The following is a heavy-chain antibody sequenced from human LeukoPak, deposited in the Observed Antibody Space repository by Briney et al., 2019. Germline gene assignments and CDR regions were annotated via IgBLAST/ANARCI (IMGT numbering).Heavy chain of an antibody. Sequence: QSGGSLRLSCVASGFTFSNYWMDWVRQAPGKGLERVAKINQDGSEKYYVDSVKGRFTISRDSTKNSLYLQMNSLRAEDTAVYYCSRGGTITWVEDYWGQGTLVTVSS. V-gene: IGHV3-7*05. CDR3: SRGGTITWVEDY. J-gene: IGHJ4*02. D-gene: IGHD3-16*01. CDR2: INQDGSEK. CDR1: GFTFSNYW.